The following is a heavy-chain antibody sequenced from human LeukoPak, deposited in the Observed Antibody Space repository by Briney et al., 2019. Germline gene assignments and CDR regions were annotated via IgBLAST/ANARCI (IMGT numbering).Heavy chain of an antibody. V-gene: IGHV4-59*01. CDR1: GGSISSYY. CDR2: IYYSGST. Sequence: SETLSLTCTVSGGSISSYYWSWIRQPPGKGLEWIGYIYYSGSTNYNPPLKSRVTISVDTSKNQFSLKLSSVTAADTAVYYCARNKIGGDYYYYMDVWGKGTTVTVSS. CDR3: ARNKIGGDYYYYMDV. J-gene: IGHJ6*03. D-gene: IGHD1-26*01.